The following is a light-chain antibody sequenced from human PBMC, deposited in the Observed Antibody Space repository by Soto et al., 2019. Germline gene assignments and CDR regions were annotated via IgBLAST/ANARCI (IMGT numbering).Light chain of an antibody. J-gene: IGLJ2*01. V-gene: IGLV1-40*01. Sequence: QSVLTQPPSVSWAPGQRVTISCTGISSNIGAGYDVHWYQQLPGTAPKLLIYGNSNRPSGVPDRFSGSKSGTSASLAITGLQAEDEANSYLQAYDSSRGGSVVFGGGTQLTVL. CDR3: QAYDSSRGGSVV. CDR1: SSNIGAGYD. CDR2: GNS.